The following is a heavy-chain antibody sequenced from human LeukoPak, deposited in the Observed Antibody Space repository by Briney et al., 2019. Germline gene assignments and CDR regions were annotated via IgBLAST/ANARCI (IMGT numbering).Heavy chain of an antibody. Sequence: KPSEPLSLTCSVSGGSISSDYWSWIRQPPGKGLEWIGYINYSESTNSNPSLKSRVTISVDTSKNQCSLKLSSVTAADTAVYYCARHRPGERRFDPWGQGTLVTVSP. CDR2: INYSEST. J-gene: IGHJ5*02. D-gene: IGHD3-16*01. CDR1: GGSISSDY. CDR3: ARHRPGERRFDP. V-gene: IGHV4-59*08.